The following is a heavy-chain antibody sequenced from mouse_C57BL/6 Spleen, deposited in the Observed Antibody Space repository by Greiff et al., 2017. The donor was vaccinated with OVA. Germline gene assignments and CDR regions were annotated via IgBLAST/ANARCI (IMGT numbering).Heavy chain of an antibody. Sequence: VQLQQSGAELVRPGTSVKLSCKASGYTFTSYWMHWVKQRPGQGLEWIGVIDPSDSYTNYNQKFKGKATLTVDTSSSTAYMQLSSLTSEDSAVYYCARRGITTVYYFDYWGQGTTLTVSS. D-gene: IGHD1-1*01. CDR1: GYTFTSYW. CDR3: ARRGITTVYYFDY. CDR2: IDPSDSYT. V-gene: IGHV1-59*01. J-gene: IGHJ2*01.